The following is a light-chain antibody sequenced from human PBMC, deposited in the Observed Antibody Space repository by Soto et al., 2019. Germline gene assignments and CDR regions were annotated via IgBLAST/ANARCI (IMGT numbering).Light chain of an antibody. Sequence: DIQMTQSPSSLSASVGDRVTITCRASQSISTFLNWYQQKPGKAPKPLIYGASNLQSGVPSRFSGSGSGTDFTVTISSLQPEDFATYYCQQTYSAYTFDQGTKLEIK. CDR3: QQTYSAYT. J-gene: IGKJ2*01. CDR2: GAS. CDR1: QSISTF. V-gene: IGKV1-39*01.